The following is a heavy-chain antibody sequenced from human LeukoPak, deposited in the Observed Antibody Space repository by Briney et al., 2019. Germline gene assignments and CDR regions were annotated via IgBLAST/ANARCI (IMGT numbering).Heavy chain of an antibody. Sequence: PGGSLRLSCAASGFSFTTYWMSWVRQAPGKGLEWVANIKQDGTEKYYVDSVKGRFTISRDNAKNSLYLQMNRLRAEDTAVYYCAKLAKYFYGSETYYFLEHWGQGTPVTASS. J-gene: IGHJ1*01. CDR2: IKQDGTEK. CDR3: AKLAKYFYGSETYYFLEH. V-gene: IGHV3-7*01. CDR1: GFSFTTYW. D-gene: IGHD3-10*01.